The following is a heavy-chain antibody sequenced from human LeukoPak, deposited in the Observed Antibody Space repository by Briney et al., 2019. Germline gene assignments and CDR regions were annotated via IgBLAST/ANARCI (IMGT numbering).Heavy chain of an antibody. CDR1: GFTFSSYS. CDR3: SGSGLHYYYYMDV. J-gene: IGHJ6*03. V-gene: IGHV4-34*08. Sequence: GSLRLSCAASGFTFSSYSMNWVRQPPGKGLEWIGEINHSGSTNYNPSLKSRVTISVDTSKNQFSLKLSSVTAADTAVYYASGSGLHYYYYMDVWGKGTTVTISS. D-gene: IGHD3-10*01. CDR2: INHSGST.